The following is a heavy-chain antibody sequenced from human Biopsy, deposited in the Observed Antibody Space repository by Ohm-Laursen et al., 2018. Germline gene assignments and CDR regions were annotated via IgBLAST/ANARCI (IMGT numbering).Heavy chain of an antibody. J-gene: IGHJ6*02. Sequence: TLSLTCSVSGGSISSSYWSWIRQPPGQGLEWIGGIYYSGSTNYNPSLKSRVTISVDTSKNQFSLRLNSVTAADTAVYYCARATNSTGWPYYYFYGMDVWGQGTTVTVSS. CDR3: ARATNSTGWPYYYFYGMDV. V-gene: IGHV4-59*01. CDR1: GGSISSSY. CDR2: IYYSGST. D-gene: IGHD2/OR15-2a*01.